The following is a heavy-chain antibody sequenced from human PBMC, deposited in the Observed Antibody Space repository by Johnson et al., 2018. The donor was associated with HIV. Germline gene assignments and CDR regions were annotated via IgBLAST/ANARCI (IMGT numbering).Heavy chain of an antibody. CDR3: ARVKGITVFGVVRPHGAFDI. CDR1: GFTVSSYY. CDR2: IYSGGSK. Sequence: VQLVESGGGLVQPGGSLRLSCAASGFTVSSYYMNWVRQAPGKGLEWVSVIYSGGSKYYADSVKGRFTISRDNAKNTLYLQMNSLRAEDTAVYYCARVKGITVFGVVRPHGAFDIWGQGTMVTVSS. D-gene: IGHD3-3*01. J-gene: IGHJ3*02. V-gene: IGHV3-66*01.